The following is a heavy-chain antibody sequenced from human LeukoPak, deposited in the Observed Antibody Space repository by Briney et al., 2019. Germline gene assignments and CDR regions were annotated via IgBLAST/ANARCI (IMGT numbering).Heavy chain of an antibody. Sequence: SETLSLTCTVSGASVSGSAYYWGWIRQPPGKGLEWIGNIYYSGSTYYNPSLKSRVTISVDTSKNQFSLKLSSVTAADTAVYYCARHSGSYYPGDWGQGTLVTVSS. J-gene: IGHJ4*02. CDR1: GASVSGSAYY. D-gene: IGHD1-26*01. CDR2: IYYSGST. CDR3: ARHSGSYYPGD. V-gene: IGHV4-39*07.